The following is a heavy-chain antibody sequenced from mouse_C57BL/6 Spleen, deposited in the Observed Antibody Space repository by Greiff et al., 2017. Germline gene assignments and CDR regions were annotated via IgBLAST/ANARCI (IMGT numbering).Heavy chain of an antibody. D-gene: IGHD2-1*01. V-gene: IGHV2-9-1*01. Sequence: VQLQESGPGLVAPSQSLSITCTVSGFSLTSYAISWVRQPPGKGLEWLGVIWTGGGTNYNSALKSRLSISKDNSKSQVFLKMSSLQTDDTARYYCARNGGNYVDYAMDYWGQGTSVTVSS. CDR2: IWTGGGT. CDR3: ARNGGNYVDYAMDY. J-gene: IGHJ4*01. CDR1: GFSLTSYA.